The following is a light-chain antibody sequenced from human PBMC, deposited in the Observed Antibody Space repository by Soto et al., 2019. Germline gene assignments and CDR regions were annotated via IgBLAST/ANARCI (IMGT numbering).Light chain of an antibody. V-gene: IGKV3-15*01. CDR1: QSLRSS. CDR2: DES. CDR3: QQYNNWPQT. Sequence: MTQSPDTLSVSLGDRATLSCRASQSLRSSLAWYQQKTGQAPRLLIYDESTRATGIPDRLSGSGSGTDLTLTISGLQSEDFAVYYCQQYNNWPQTXGQGTKVDIK. J-gene: IGKJ1*01.